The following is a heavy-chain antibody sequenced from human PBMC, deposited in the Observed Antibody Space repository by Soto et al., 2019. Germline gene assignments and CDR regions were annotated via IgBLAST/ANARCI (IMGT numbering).Heavy chain of an antibody. CDR3: AKTKIATGGRSCDC. CDR2: VGVSAANT. Sequence: EVQLLESGGCLVQPGGSLRLSCAASGFTFSNSGMTWVRQAPGKGLEWVSAVGVSAANTYYADSVKGRFTISRDNSKNTLYLEMNSLRVGDTAVYYCAKTKIATGGRSCDCWGQGTLVSVSS. J-gene: IGHJ4*02. V-gene: IGHV3-23*01. CDR1: GFTFSNSG. D-gene: IGHD6-13*01.